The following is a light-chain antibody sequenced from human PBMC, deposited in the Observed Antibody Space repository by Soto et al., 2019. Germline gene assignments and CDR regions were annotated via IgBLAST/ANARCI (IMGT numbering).Light chain of an antibody. CDR2: EVS. CDR3: SSYTSSSTFYV. J-gene: IGLJ1*01. V-gene: IGLV2-14*01. Sequence: QSALTQPASVSGSPGQSITISCTGTSSDVAGYNYVSWYQQHPGKAPKLMIYEVSNRPSGVSNRFSGSKSGNTASLTISGLQAEDEADYYCSSYTSSSTFYVFGTGTKLTVL. CDR1: SSDVAGYNY.